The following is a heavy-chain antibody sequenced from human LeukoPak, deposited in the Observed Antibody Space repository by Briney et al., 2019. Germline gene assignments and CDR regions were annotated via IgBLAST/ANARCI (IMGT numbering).Heavy chain of an antibody. CDR2: IFYSGGA. J-gene: IGHJ2*01. CDR1: GGSIRSYY. CDR3: ARVYYSNSYDYWYFDL. D-gene: IGHD6-13*01. Sequence: SETLSLTCTVSGGSIRSYYWSWIRQPPGKGLEWIGYIFYSGGANYNPSLKSRVTISVDTSKNQFSLKLTSVTAADTAVYYCARVYYSNSYDYWYFDLWGRSTLVTVSS. V-gene: IGHV4-59*01.